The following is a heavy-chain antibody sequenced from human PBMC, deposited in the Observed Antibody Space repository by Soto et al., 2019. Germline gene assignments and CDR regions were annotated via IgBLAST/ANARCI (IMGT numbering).Heavy chain of an antibody. D-gene: IGHD4-17*01. CDR2: ISAYNSPT. CDR1: GYTFISYG. Sequence: QVQLVQSGAEVKKPGASVKVSCKASGYTFISYGISWVRQAPGQGLEWMGWISAYNSPTNYAQKLQGRVTMTTDTATSTPYMELRSLRSDDTAVYYITRESTVRGLEYWGKGTLVTVSS. CDR3: TRESTVRGLEY. J-gene: IGHJ4*02. V-gene: IGHV1-18*01.